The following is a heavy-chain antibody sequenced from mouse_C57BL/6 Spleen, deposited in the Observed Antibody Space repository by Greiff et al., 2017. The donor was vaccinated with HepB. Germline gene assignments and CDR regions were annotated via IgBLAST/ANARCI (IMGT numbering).Heavy chain of an antibody. CDR3: ARSPLLRYPDY. CDR1: GFTFSSYA. V-gene: IGHV5-4*01. Sequence: EVHLVESGGGLVKPGGSLKLSCAASGFTFSSYAMSWVRQTPEKRLEWVATISDGGSYTYYPDYVKGRFTISRDNAKNNLYLQMSHLKSEDTAMYYCARSPLLRYPDYWGQGTTLTVSS. D-gene: IGHD1-1*01. J-gene: IGHJ2*01. CDR2: ISDGGSYT.